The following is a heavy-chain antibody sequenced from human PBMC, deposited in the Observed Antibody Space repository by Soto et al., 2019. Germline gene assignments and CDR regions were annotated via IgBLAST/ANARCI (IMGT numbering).Heavy chain of an antibody. CDR2: IKEDGSDK. CDR1: GFPFSSNW. CDR3: AKATR. J-gene: IGHJ4*02. Sequence: EVQLVESGGGLVQPGGSLRLSCAASGFPFSSNWMSWVRQAPGRVLELVANIKEDGSDKNYLDSVRGRFTISRDNAKNSLYLQMDSLRVDDTAIYYCAKATRWGQGTLVTVSS. V-gene: IGHV3-7*05.